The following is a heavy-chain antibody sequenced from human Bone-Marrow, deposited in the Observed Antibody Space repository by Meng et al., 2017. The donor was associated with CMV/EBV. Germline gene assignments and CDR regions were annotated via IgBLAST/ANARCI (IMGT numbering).Heavy chain of an antibody. Sequence: GESLKISCAASGFTFSSYWMSWVRQAPGKGLEWVANIKQDGNEKYYVDSVKGRFTISRDNAKNSLYLQMNSLRAEDTAVYYCARDHVLQYAARDYYYYGMDVWGQGTTVTVSS. D-gene: IGHD4-11*01. CDR1: GFTFSSYW. CDR2: IKQDGNEK. CDR3: ARDHVLQYAARDYYYYGMDV. V-gene: IGHV3-7*01. J-gene: IGHJ6*02.